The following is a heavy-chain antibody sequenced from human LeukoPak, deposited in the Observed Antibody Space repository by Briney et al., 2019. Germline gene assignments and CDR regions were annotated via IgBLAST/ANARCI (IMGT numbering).Heavy chain of an antibody. Sequence: SETLSLTCTVSGGSISSSSYYWGWIRQPPGKGLEWIGSIYYSGSTYYNPSLKSRVTISVDTSKNQFSLKLTSVTAADTAVYFCATLVSTRYYFDYWGQGTLVTVSS. CDR3: ATLVSTRYYFDY. D-gene: IGHD5/OR15-5a*01. CDR2: IYYSGST. V-gene: IGHV4-39*01. CDR1: GGSISSSSYY. J-gene: IGHJ4*02.